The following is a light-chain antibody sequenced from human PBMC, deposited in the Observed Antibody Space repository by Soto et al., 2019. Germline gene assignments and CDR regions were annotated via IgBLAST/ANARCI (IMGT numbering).Light chain of an antibody. J-gene: IGKJ1*01. V-gene: IGKV3-20*01. CDR2: GAS. Sequence: EIVLTQSPATLSLSPGERATLSCRASRSVSSNLAWYQEKPGQAPRPLNLGASTRATGIPARFSGSGSGTDFTLTISRLEPEDFAVYYCQQYGSSGTFGQGTKVDIK. CDR1: RSVSSN. CDR3: QQYGSSGT.